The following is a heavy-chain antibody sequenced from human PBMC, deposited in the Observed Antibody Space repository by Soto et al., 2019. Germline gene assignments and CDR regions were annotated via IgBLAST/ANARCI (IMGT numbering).Heavy chain of an antibody. V-gene: IGHV3-23*01. Sequence: GGSLRLSCAASGFTFSSYAMSWVRQAPGKGLEWVSAISGSGGSTYYADSVKGRFTISRDNSKNTLYLQMNSLRAEDTAAYYCAKEKVIFGVVIMDYWGQGTLVTVSS. CDR1: GFTFSSYA. CDR2: ISGSGGST. D-gene: IGHD3-3*01. J-gene: IGHJ4*02. CDR3: AKEKVIFGVVIMDY.